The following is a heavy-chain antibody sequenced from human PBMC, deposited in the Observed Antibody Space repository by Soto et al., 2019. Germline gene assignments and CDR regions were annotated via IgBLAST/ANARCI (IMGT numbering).Heavy chain of an antibody. Sequence: ASVKVSCKASGYTFTGHYMRWVRQAPGQGLEWMGWINPNSGGTNYAQKFQGWVTMTRDTSISTAYMELSRLRSDDTAVYYCARVLRSGWSLEYWGQGTLVTVSS. D-gene: IGHD6-19*01. CDR3: ARVLRSGWSLEY. V-gene: IGHV1-2*04. J-gene: IGHJ4*02. CDR1: GYTFTGHY. CDR2: INPNSGGT.